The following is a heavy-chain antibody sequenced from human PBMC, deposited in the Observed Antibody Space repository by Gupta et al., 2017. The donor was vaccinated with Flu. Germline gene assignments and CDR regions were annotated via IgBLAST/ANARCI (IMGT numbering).Heavy chain of an antibody. Sequence: QITLKESAPTLVKPTQTLTLTCTFSGFSLSASGVGVGWIRQPPGKALEWLAFVYWGNDEHYSPSLKNRLTMTKDTSRNQVVFTVTNMNPEDTATYCCVHRHGYDGRGKDYFDYWGQGILVTVSS. D-gene: IGHD3-16*01. CDR2: VYWGNDE. CDR1: GFSLSASGVG. J-gene: IGHJ4*02. CDR3: VHRHGYDGRGKDYFDY. V-gene: IGHV2-5*02.